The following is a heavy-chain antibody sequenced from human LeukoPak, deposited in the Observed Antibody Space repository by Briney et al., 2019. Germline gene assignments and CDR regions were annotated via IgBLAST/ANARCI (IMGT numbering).Heavy chain of an antibody. CDR3: ARQNGGAEYGDYGH. V-gene: IGHV3-74*01. CDR2: INSDGSST. Sequence: GGSLRLSCAASGFTFSSYWMHWVRQAPGKGLVWVSRINSDGSSTSYADSVKGRFTISRDNAKNTLYLQMTSLRAEDTALYYCARQNGGAEYGDYGHWGQGILVTVSS. CDR1: GFTFSSYW. J-gene: IGHJ4*02. D-gene: IGHD4-17*01.